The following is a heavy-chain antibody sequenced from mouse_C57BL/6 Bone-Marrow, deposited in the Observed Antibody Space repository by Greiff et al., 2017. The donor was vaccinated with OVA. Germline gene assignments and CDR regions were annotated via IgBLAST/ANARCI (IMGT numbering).Heavy chain of an antibody. CDR1: GYTFTSYW. CDR3: ARSNLPFDY. D-gene: IGHD2-5*01. V-gene: IGHV1-64*01. CDR2: IHPNSGST. J-gene: IGHJ2*01. Sequence: QVQLQQPGAELVKPGASVKLSCKASGYTFTSYWMHWVKQRPGQGLEWIGMIHPNSGSTNYSEKFKSKATLTVDKSSSTAYMQLSSLTSEDSAVYYCARSNLPFDYWGQGTTLTVSS.